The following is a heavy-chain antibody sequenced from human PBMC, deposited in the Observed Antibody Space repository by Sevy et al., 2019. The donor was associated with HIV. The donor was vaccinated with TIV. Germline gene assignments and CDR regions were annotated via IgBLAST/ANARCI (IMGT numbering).Heavy chain of an antibody. CDR1: GYTLTELS. D-gene: IGHD3-10*01. CDR2: FDPEDGET. CDR3: ATGHYRITMVRGAPRYFDY. J-gene: IGHJ4*02. V-gene: IGHV1-24*01. Sequence: ASVTVSCKVSGYTLTELSMHWVRQAPGKGLEWMGGFDPEDGETIYAQKFQGRVTMTEDTSTDTAYMELSSLRSEDTAVYYCATGHYRITMVRGAPRYFDYWGQGTLVTVSS.